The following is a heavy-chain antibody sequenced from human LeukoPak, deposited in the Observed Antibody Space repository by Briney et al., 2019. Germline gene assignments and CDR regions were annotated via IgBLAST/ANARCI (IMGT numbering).Heavy chain of an antibody. Sequence: GRFTVSRDNSKNTFYLQMNSLRAEDTAVYYCARVSLGGYRSRSSGWGQGTLVTVSS. CDR3: ARVSLGGYRSRSSG. J-gene: IGHJ4*02. V-gene: IGHV3-30*07. D-gene: IGHD6-13*01.